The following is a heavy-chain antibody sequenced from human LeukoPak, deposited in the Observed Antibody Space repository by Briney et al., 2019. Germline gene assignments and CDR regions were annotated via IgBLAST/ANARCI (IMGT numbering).Heavy chain of an antibody. CDR3: ARSSRYSYGDFDY. V-gene: IGHV4-59*01. Sequence: PSETLSLTCSVSGGSISSNYWSWIRQPPGKGLEWIGYTHHSGSTSYNPSLKSRITISLDTSNNQFSLKLNSVTAADTAVYYCARSSRYSYGDFDYGGQGTLVTVSS. J-gene: IGHJ4*02. D-gene: IGHD5-18*01. CDR1: GGSISSNY. CDR2: THHSGST.